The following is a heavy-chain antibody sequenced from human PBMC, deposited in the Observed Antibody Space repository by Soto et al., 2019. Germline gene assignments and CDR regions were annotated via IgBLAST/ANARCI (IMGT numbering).Heavy chain of an antibody. CDR1: GFTFDDYA. CDR2: ISWNSGSI. D-gene: IGHD6-19*01. Sequence: EVQLVESGGGLVQPGRSLRLSCAASGFTFDDYAMHWVRQAPGKGLEWVSGISWNSGSIGYADSVKGRFTISRDNAKNSLYLHMNSLRAEDTALYYCAKSRRYSSGWYLSWGQGTLVTVSS. J-gene: IGHJ4*02. V-gene: IGHV3-9*01. CDR3: AKSRRYSSGWYLS.